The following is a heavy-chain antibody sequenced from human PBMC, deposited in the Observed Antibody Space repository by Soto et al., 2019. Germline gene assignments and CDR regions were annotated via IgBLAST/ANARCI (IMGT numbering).Heavy chain of an antibody. V-gene: IGHV3-30*03. CDR3: ARTYYDLWSGTAFDY. J-gene: IGHJ4*02. CDR2: ISYDGSNK. Sequence: PGGSLRLSCAASGFTFSSYGMHWVRQAPGKGLEWVAVISYDGSNKYYADSVKGRFTISRDNSKNTLYLQMNSLRAEDTAVYYCARTYYDLWSGTAFDYWGQGPLVTVSS. D-gene: IGHD3-3*01. CDR1: GFTFSSYG.